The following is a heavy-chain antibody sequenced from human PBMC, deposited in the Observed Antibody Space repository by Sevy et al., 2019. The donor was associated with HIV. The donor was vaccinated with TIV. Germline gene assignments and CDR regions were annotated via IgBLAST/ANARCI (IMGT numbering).Heavy chain of an antibody. D-gene: IGHD6-19*01. CDR3: ATGKGSGDRKKYGMDV. V-gene: IGHV1-24*01. CDR1: GYTLTELS. Sequence: ASVKVSCKVSGYTLTELSMHWVRQAPGKGLEWMGGFDPEDGETIYAQKFQGRVTRTEDTSTDTAYMELSSLRSEDTAVYYCATGKGSGDRKKYGMDVWGQGTTVTVSS. J-gene: IGHJ6*02. CDR2: FDPEDGET.